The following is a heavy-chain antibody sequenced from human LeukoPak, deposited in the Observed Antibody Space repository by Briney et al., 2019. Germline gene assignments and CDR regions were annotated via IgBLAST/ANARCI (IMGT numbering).Heavy chain of an antibody. Sequence: ASVKVSCKAPGYTFTSYGISWVRQAPGQGLEWMGWISAYNGNTNYAQKLQGRVTMTTDTSTSTAYMELRSLRSDDTAVYYCARDLVSGDYGDYYYMDVWGKGTTVTISS. V-gene: IGHV1-18*01. CDR2: ISAYNGNT. D-gene: IGHD4-17*01. CDR3: ARDLVSGDYGDYYYMDV. CDR1: GYTFTSYG. J-gene: IGHJ6*03.